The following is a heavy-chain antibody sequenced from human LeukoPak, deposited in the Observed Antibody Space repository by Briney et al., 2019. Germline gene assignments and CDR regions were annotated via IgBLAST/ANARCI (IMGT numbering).Heavy chain of an antibody. J-gene: IGHJ4*02. CDR3: ASLNYDFWSGSDY. CDR1: GFTFISYS. V-gene: IGHV3-21*01. D-gene: IGHD3-3*01. Sequence: PGGSLRLSCAASGFTFISYSMNWVRQAPGKGLEWVSSISSSSSYIYYADSVKGRLTISRDNVKNSLYLQMNSLRAEDTAVYYCASLNYDFWSGSDYWGQGTLVTVSS. CDR2: ISSSSSYI.